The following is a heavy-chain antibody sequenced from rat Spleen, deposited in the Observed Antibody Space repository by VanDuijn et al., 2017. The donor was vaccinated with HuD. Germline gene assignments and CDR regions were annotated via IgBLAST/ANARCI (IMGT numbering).Heavy chain of an antibody. J-gene: IGHJ2*01. V-gene: IGHV2-17*01. Sequence: VQLKESGPGLVQPTQTLSLTCTVSGFSLTSSRVHWVRQPPGKGLEWMGVIYYDGNTDYNSAIKSRLSISRDTSKSQVFLKINSLQTDDTAMYYCASGYYSSYIYRFDYWGQGVMVTVSS. D-gene: IGHD1-2*01. CDR1: GFSLTSSR. CDR3: ASGYYSSYIYRFDY. CDR2: IYYDGNT.